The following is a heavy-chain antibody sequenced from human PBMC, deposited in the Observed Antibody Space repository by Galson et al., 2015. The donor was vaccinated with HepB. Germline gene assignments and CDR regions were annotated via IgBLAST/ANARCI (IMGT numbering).Heavy chain of an antibody. CDR1: GLPFSSYA. J-gene: IGHJ3*02. D-gene: IGHD1-1*01. V-gene: IGHV3-23*01. Sequence: SLRLSCAASGLPFSSYAMSWVRQAPGQGLEWVSAISGTGGSTYYADSVKGRFTISRDNSKTTLYLQMTSLRAEDTAVYYCAKYPPAERRRDAFDIWGQGTMVTVSS. CDR2: ISGTGGST. CDR3: AKYPPAERRRDAFDI.